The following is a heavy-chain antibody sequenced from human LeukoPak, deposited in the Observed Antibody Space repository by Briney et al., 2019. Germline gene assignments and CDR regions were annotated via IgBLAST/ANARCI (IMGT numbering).Heavy chain of an antibody. CDR1: GFTFRDYY. Sequence: PGGSLRLSCSASGFTFRDYYMSWIRQAPGEGLEWVSRIDDVGSGTSYADSVKGRFTISRDDAKNTVYLQMNSLRAEDTAVYYCARDRGYFYWGQGTLVTVSS. V-gene: IGHV3-74*01. D-gene: IGHD5-18*01. CDR3: ARDRGYFY. CDR2: IDDVGSGT. J-gene: IGHJ4*02.